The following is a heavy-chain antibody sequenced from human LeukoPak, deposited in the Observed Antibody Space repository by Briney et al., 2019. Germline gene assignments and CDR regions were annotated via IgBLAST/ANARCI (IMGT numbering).Heavy chain of an antibody. CDR2: TSSSDDGK. V-gene: IGHV3-23*01. J-gene: IGHJ4*02. Sequence: GGSLRLSCTVSGFSLSSYAMSWVRRAPGKGLEWVSATSSSDDGKYYADSVKGRFTISRDNSKNTLYLQMNSLRAEDTAVYYCAKDRRAGSYDYWGQGTLVTVSS. D-gene: IGHD3-10*01. CDR1: GFSLSSYA. CDR3: AKDRRAGSYDY.